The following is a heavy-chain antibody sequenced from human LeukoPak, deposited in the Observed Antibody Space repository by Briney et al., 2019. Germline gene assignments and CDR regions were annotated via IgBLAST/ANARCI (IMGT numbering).Heavy chain of an antibody. Sequence: GASVKASCKASGYTFTNYAMHWVRQAPGQRLEWMGWINAGNGNTKYSQKFQGRVTITRDTSASTAYMELSSLRSEDTAVYYCARVGAAAGPYYFDYWGQGTLVTVSS. V-gene: IGHV1-3*01. CDR3: ARVGAAAGPYYFDY. J-gene: IGHJ4*02. CDR1: GYTFTNYA. CDR2: INAGNGNT. D-gene: IGHD6-13*01.